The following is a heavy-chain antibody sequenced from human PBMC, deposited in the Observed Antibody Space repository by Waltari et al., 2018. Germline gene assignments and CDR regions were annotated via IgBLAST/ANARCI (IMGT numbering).Heavy chain of an antibody. CDR1: GGSFSGYY. CDR3: ARDSSTTYNWFDP. V-gene: IGHV4-34*01. D-gene: IGHD2-2*01. Sequence: QVQLQQWGAGLLKPSETLSLTCAVYGGSFSGYYWSWIRQPPGKGLEWIGEINHSGSTNYNPSLKSRVTISVDTYKNQFSLKLSAVTAADTAVYYCARDSSTTYNWFDPWGQGTLVTVSS. J-gene: IGHJ5*02. CDR2: INHSGST.